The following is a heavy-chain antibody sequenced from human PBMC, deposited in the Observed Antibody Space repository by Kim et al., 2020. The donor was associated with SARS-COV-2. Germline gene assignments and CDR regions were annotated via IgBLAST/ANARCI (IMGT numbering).Heavy chain of an antibody. CDR3: ARYCGGDCYSGWFDP. Sequence: SETLSLTCTVSGGSISSGGYYWSWIRQHPGKGLEWIGYIYYSGSTYYNPSLKSRVTISVDTSKNQFSLKLSSVTAADTAVYYCARYCGGDCYSGWFDPWGQGTLVTVSS. D-gene: IGHD2-21*02. V-gene: IGHV4-31*03. CDR1: GGSISSGGYY. J-gene: IGHJ5*02. CDR2: IYYSGST.